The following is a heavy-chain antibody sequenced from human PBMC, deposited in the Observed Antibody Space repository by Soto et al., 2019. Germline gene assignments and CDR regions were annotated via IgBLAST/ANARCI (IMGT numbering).Heavy chain of an antibody. CDR3: AKETDLGYCSGGSCYLY. D-gene: IGHD2-15*01. CDR1: GFTFSSYA. CDR2: ISGSGGST. V-gene: IGHV3-23*01. J-gene: IGHJ4*02. Sequence: EVQLLESGGGLVQPGGSLRLSCAASGFTFSSYAMSWVRQAPGKGLEWVSAISGSGGSTYYADSVKGRFTISRDNSKNTLYLQMNSLRAEDTAVYYCAKETDLGYCSGGSCYLYWGQGTLVTVSS.